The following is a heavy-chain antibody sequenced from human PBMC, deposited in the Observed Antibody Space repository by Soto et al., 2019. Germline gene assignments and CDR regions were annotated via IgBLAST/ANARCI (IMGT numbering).Heavy chain of an antibody. Sequence: GGSLRLSCAASGFTFSSYGMHWVRQAPGKGLEWVAVIWYDGSNKYYADSVKGRFTISRDNSKNTLYLQMNSLRAEDTAVYYCARDRGESVWNLLRANYGMDVWGQGTTVTVSS. CDR2: IWYDGSNK. CDR3: ARDRGESVWNLLRANYGMDV. CDR1: GFTFSSYG. V-gene: IGHV3-33*01. J-gene: IGHJ6*02. D-gene: IGHD1-7*01.